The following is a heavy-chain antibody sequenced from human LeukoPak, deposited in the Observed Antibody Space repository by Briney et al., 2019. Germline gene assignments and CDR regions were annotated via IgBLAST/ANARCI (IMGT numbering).Heavy chain of an antibody. CDR3: APRHTDVVVPAASEWLTRGDYFDY. CDR2: ISYDGSNK. J-gene: IGHJ4*02. V-gene: IGHV3-30*03. Sequence: PGGSLRLSCAASGFTFSSYSMNWVRQAPGKGLEWVAVISYDGSNKYYADSVKGRFTISRDNSKNTLYLQMNSLRAEDTAVYYCAPRHTDVVVPAASEWLTRGDYFDYWGQGTLVTVSS. CDR1: GFTFSSYS. D-gene: IGHD2-2*01.